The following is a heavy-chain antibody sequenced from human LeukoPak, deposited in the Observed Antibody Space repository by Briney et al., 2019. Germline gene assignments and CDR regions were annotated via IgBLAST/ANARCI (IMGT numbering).Heavy chain of an antibody. J-gene: IGHJ3*02. CDR2: ISYDGSNK. CDR1: GFTFSSYG. CDR3: ARTYDFGRGPPGDAFDN. Sequence: PGGSLRLSCAASGFTFSSYGMHWVRQAPGKGLEWVAGISYDGSNKYYADSVKGRFTISRDNSKNTLYLQMNSLRAEDTAVYYCARTYDFGRGPPGDAFDNWGPGTWVIVSA. V-gene: IGHV3-30*03. D-gene: IGHD3-3*01.